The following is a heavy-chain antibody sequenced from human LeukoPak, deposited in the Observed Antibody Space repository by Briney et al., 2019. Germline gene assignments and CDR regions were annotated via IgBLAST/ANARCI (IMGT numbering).Heavy chain of an antibody. J-gene: IGHJ4*02. Sequence: SETLSLTCAVYGGSFSGYYWSWIRQPPGKGLEWIGEINHSGSTNYIPSLKSRVTISVDTSKNQFSLKLSSVTAADTAVYYCARARVSDYWGQGTRSPSPQ. CDR3: ARARVSDY. CDR2: INHSGST. V-gene: IGHV4-34*01. CDR1: GGSFSGYY.